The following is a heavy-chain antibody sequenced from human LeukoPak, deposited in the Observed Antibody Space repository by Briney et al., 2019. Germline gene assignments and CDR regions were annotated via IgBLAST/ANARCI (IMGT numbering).Heavy chain of an antibody. CDR3: ARTRYYYDSSGYTLNWFDP. Sequence: ASVKVSCKASGYTFTSYGISWVRQAPGQGLEWMGWISAYNGNTNYAQKLQGGVTMTTDTSTGTAYMELRSLRSDDTAVYYCARTRYYYDSSGYTLNWFDPWGQGTLVTVSS. CDR1: GYTFTSYG. J-gene: IGHJ5*02. CDR2: ISAYNGNT. V-gene: IGHV1-18*01. D-gene: IGHD3-22*01.